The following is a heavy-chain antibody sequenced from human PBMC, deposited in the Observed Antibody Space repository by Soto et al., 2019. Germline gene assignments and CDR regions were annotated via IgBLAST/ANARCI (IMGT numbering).Heavy chain of an antibody. CDR2: STGSADTT. D-gene: IGHD6-13*01. V-gene: IGHV3-23*01. J-gene: IGHJ5*02. Sequence: GGSLRLSCAGSGFSFSSYAISWVRQAPGKGLEWVSASTGSADTTYYADSVKGRFTISRDNSKNTVYLQMNSLRVEDTALYYCASDPLKYGSSRYPNWSGPWGQGTLVTVSS. CDR1: GFSFSSYA. CDR3: ASDPLKYGSSRYPNWSGP.